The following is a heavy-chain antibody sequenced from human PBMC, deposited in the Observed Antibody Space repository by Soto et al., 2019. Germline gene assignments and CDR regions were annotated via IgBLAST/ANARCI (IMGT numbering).Heavy chain of an antibody. Sequence: EVELVESGGGLVKPGGSLTLSCVASGFSFKNAWMNWVRQAPGKGLEWVGRIKNKNDGGTTDYAAFMKGRFTISRDASENTLYLHMNGLKTEDTGVYFCTGLWFGEIYNYWGQGSLVTVSS. V-gene: IGHV3-15*07. CDR2: IKNKNDGGTT. CDR1: GFSFKNAW. J-gene: IGHJ4*01. D-gene: IGHD3-10*01. CDR3: TGLWFGEIYNY.